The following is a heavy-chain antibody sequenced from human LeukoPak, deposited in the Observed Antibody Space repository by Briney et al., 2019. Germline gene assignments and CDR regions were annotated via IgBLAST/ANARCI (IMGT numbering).Heavy chain of an antibody. CDR2: IYYSGST. CDR1: GGSISSYY. V-gene: IGHV4-59*01. J-gene: IGHJ4*02. Sequence: SETLSLTCTVSGGSISSYYWSWIRQPPGKGLEWIGYIYYSGSTNYNPSLKSRVTISLDTSKNHFSLKLSSVTAADTAVYYCVRSWRYCSSTTCYTSFDSWGQGTLVTVSS. CDR3: VRSWRYCSSTTCYTSFDS. D-gene: IGHD2-2*02.